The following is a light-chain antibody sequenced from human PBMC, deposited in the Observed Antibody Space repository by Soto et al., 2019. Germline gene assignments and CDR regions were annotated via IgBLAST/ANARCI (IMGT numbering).Light chain of an antibody. V-gene: IGKV3-20*01. Sequence: VMPQSPATLSVSPSARATLSCRASHIVSSNLAWYQQKPGQAPRLLIYGASSRATGIPDRFSGTGSETDFTLTISRLEPADFAVYYCQQYGSSSWTFGQGTKVDIK. CDR1: HIVSSN. CDR3: QQYGSSSWT. CDR2: GAS. J-gene: IGKJ1*01.